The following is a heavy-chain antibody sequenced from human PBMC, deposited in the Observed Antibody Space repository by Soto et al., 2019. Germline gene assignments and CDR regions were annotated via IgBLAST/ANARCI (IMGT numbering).Heavy chain of an antibody. CDR2: IWYDGSNK. D-gene: IGHD6-19*01. J-gene: IGHJ4*02. V-gene: IGHV3-33*01. CDR3: ARDGYRSGWFGALFDY. CDR1: GFTFSSYG. Sequence: QVQLVESGGGVVQPGRSLRLSCAASGFTFSSYGMHWVRQAPGKGLEWVAVIWYDGSNKYYADSVKGRFTISRDNSKNTLYLQMNSLRAEDTAVYYCARDGYRSGWFGALFDYWGQGTLVTVSS.